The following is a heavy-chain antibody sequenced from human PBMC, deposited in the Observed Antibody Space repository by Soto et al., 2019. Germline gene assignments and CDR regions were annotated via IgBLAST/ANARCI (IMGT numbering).Heavy chain of an antibody. CDR2: ISSSGSTI. J-gene: IGHJ6*02. CDR3: ARDRGTSPALFGVGTNYYGMDV. D-gene: IGHD3-3*01. CDR1: GFIFSSYE. Sequence: GSLRLSCAASGFIFSSYEMNWVRQAPGKGLEWVSYISSSGSTIYYADSVKGRFTVSRDNAKNSLYLQMNSLRAEDTAVYYCARDRGTSPALFGVGTNYYGMDVWGQGTTVTVPS. V-gene: IGHV3-48*03.